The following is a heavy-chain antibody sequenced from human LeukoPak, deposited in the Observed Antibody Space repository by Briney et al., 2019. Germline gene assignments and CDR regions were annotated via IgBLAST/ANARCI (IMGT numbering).Heavy chain of an antibody. V-gene: IGHV3-9*01. Sequence: GGSLRLSCAASGFTFSSYWMSWVRQAPGKGLEWVSGISWNSGSIGYADSVKGRFTISRDNAKNSLYLQMNSLRAEDTALYYCAKEDYYYDSSGYSLIGAFDIWGQGTMVTVSS. CDR3: AKEDYYYDSSGYSLIGAFDI. CDR1: GFTFSSYW. D-gene: IGHD3-22*01. CDR2: ISWNSGSI. J-gene: IGHJ3*02.